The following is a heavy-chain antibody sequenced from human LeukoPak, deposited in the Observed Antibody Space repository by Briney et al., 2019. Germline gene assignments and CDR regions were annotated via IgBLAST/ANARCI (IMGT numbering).Heavy chain of an antibody. V-gene: IGHV3-30*01. CDR3: ARGGVVTGTKYALEY. J-gene: IGHJ4*02. CDR1: GFIFSYYA. CDR2: ISYDGTDE. Sequence: QPGGSLRLSCTASGFIFSYYAKHWVRQAPGKGLESIAIISYDGTDENFADAVEGRFTISSDNSMNTLYLQMNSLRHEDTAVYFCARGGVVTGTKYALEYWGQGTLVTVSS. D-gene: IGHD1-7*01.